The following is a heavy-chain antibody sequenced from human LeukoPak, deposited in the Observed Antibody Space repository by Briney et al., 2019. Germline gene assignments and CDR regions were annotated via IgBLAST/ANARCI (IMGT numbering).Heavy chain of an antibody. CDR1: XGXXSSXDYY. CDR2: IYYSGST. Sequence: TLXLTCTVSXGXXSSXDYYWSWIXQPPGKGLEWIGYIYYSGSTYYNPSLKSRVTISVDTSKNQFSLKLSSVTAADTAVYYCARSSSSSPGWFDPWGQGTLVTVSS. V-gene: IGHV4-30-4*01. J-gene: IGHJ5*02. CDR3: ARSSSSSPGWFDP. D-gene: IGHD6-6*01.